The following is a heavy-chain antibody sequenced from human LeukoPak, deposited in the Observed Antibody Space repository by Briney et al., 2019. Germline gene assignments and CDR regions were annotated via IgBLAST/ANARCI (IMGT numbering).Heavy chain of an antibody. CDR1: GGSISSYY. V-gene: IGHV4-59*12. Sequence: SETLSLTCTVSGGSISSYYWSWIRQPPGKGLEWIGYIYYSGSTSYNPSLNSRVTISVDTSKNQFSLNLSSVTAADTAVYYCAREGGSYDSSGYYSLFYYFDYWGQGTLVTVSS. J-gene: IGHJ4*02. CDR3: AREGGSYDSSGYYSLFYYFDY. D-gene: IGHD3-22*01. CDR2: IYYSGST.